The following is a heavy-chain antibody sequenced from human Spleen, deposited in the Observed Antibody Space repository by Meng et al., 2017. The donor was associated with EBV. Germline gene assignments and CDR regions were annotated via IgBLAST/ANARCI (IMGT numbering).Heavy chain of an antibody. CDR1: GGSFSDYS. J-gene: IGHJ4*02. CDR2: LIPVFGTP. CDR3: ARQDGGGYSGYFDC. V-gene: IGHV1-69*01. D-gene: IGHD4-23*01. Sequence: QVQLVQSGPEVKKPGSSMKVSCKASGGSFSDYSIMWMRQAPEQGLEWMGGLIPVFGTPIYAQKFQGRVAITADESTKTAYMELSSLRSEDTGVYFCARQDGGGYSGYFDCWGQGTLVTVSS.